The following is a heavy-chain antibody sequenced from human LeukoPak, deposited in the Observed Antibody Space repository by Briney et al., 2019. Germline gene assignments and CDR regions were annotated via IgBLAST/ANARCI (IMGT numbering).Heavy chain of an antibody. CDR2: ISGSGVMT. CDR1: GFTFSDYA. CDR3: AKDRSIGTYYTFDH. V-gene: IGHV3-23*01. J-gene: IGHJ4*02. Sequence: GGSLRLSCATSGFTFSDYAMTWVRQAPGKGLEWVATISGSGVMTYYADSVKGRFTVSGDNSKNTVYLQMSSLTAADTAVYYCAKDRSIGTYYTFDHWGQGTLVTVSS. D-gene: IGHD1-26*01.